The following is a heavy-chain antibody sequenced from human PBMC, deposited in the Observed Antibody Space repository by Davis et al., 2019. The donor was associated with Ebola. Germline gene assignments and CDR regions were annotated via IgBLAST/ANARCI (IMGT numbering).Heavy chain of an antibody. Sequence: GESLKISCAASGFTFSSFWMSWVRQAPGKGLEWVANIKHDGSEKQYVDSMKGRFTISRDNAKNALYLQMNSLRAEDTAVYYCARAIAAPNWFDPWGQGTLVTVSS. CDR1: GFTFSSFW. CDR3: ARAIAAPNWFDP. D-gene: IGHD6-13*01. J-gene: IGHJ5*02. V-gene: IGHV3-7*01. CDR2: IKHDGSEK.